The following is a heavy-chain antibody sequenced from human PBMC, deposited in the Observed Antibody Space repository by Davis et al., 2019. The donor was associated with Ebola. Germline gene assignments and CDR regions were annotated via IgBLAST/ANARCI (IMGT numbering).Heavy chain of an antibody. V-gene: IGHV6-1*01. Sequence: SQTLSLTCAISGDSVSSNSAAWNWIRQSPSRGLEWLGRTYYRSKWYNDYAVSVKSRITINPDTSKNQFSLKLSSASAADTAMYYCARGSAGHFDLWGRGTLVTVSS. J-gene: IGHJ2*01. CDR1: GDSVSSNSAA. CDR3: ARGSAGHFDL. D-gene: IGHD6-13*01. CDR2: TYYRSKWYN.